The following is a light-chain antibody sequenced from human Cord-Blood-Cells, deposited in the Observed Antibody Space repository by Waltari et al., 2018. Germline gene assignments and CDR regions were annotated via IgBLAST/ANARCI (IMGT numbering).Light chain of an antibody. J-gene: IGKJ4*01. V-gene: IGKV1-9*01. CDR2: AAS. CDR1: QVISSY. CDR3: QQLNSYPLT. Sequence: IPLTQSPSSLSASVGDRVTITCRANQVISSYLAWYQQKPGKATKLLIYAASTFQSGVPSRFSGSGSGTDFTLTISSLQPEDFATYYCQQLNSYPLTFGGGTKVEIK.